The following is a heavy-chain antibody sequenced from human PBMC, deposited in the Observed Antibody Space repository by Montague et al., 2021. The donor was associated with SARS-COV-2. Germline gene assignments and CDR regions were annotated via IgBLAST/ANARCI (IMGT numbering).Heavy chain of an antibody. CDR3: ARDSRTDFGWLFPDSGSYYYYIDV. J-gene: IGHJ6*03. CDR2: IYYSGST. Sequence: SETLSLTCTVSGGSISSYYWSWIRQPPGKGLEWIGYIYYSGSTNYNPSLKSRVTISVDTSKNQFSLKLSSVTAADTAVYYCARDSRTDFGWLFPDSGSYYYYIDVWGKGTTVTVSS. D-gene: IGHD3-9*01. V-gene: IGHV4-59*01. CDR1: GGSISSYY.